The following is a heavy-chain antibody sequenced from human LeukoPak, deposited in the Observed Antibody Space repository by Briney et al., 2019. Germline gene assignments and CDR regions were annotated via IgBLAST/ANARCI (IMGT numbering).Heavy chain of an antibody. CDR2: LSSSSTYI. V-gene: IGHV3-21*06. CDR3: AGVRRRSSAYDYSDY. CDR1: GFTFSGYS. J-gene: IGHJ4*02. Sequence: GVSLRLSCAASGFTFSGYSRNWVRPAPGKGLEWVSALSSSSTYIYYVDSVKGRFTISRDNAKNSLYLQMNSLRAEDTAIYFCAGVRRRSSAYDYSDYWGQGTLVTVSA. D-gene: IGHD5-12*01.